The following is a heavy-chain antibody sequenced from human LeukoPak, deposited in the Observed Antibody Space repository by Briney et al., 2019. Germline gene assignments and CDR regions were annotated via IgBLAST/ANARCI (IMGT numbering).Heavy chain of an antibody. CDR2: ISYDGSNK. D-gene: IGHD4-23*01. V-gene: IGHV3-30*18. CDR1: GFTFSSYG. CDR3: AKDLNNSPY. Sequence: GGSLRLSCAASGFTFSSYGMHWVSHAPGKGLEWVAVISYDGSNKYYADSVKGRFTISRDNSKNTLFLQLNSLRAEDTALYFCAKDLNNSPYWGQGTLVTVSS. J-gene: IGHJ4*02.